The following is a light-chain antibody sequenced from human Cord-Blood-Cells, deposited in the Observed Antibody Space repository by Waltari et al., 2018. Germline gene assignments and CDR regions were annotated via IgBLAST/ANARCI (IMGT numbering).Light chain of an antibody. Sequence: NFMLTQPHSVSESPGKTVTISCTGSSGSIASNYVQWYQQHPGSAPTTVIYEDNQRPSWVPDRFSGSIDSSSNSASLTISGLKTEDEADYYCQSYDSSNWVFGGGTKLTVL. V-gene: IGLV6-57*02. CDR2: EDN. J-gene: IGLJ3*02. CDR1: SGSIASNY. CDR3: QSYDSSNWV.